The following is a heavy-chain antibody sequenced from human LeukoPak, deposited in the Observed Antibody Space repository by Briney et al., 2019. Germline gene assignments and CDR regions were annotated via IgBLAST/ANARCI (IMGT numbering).Heavy chain of an antibody. CDR1: EFSVGSNY. CDR2: IYSGGST. J-gene: IGHJ4*02. D-gene: IGHD3-16*02. CDR3: ARVYVWGSYRYDY. V-gene: IGHV3-66*01. Sequence: GGSLRLSCAASEFSVGSNYMTWVRQAPGKGLEWVSLIYSGGSTYYADSVKGRFTISRDNSKNTLYLQMNSLRAEDTAVYYCARVYVWGSYRYDYWGQGTLVTVSS.